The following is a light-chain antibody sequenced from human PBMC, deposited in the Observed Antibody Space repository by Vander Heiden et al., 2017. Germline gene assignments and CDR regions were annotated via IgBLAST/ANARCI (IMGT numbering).Light chain of an antibody. CDR3: QQSYSTPFT. J-gene: IGKJ3*01. Sequence: DIQMTQSPSSLSASVGDRVTITCRASQSISSYLNWYQQKQGKAPKLLIYAASSLQSGVPSRFSGSGSGTDFNLTISSLQPEDFATYYCQQSYSTPFTFGPGTKVDIK. V-gene: IGKV1-39*01. CDR1: QSISSY. CDR2: AAS.